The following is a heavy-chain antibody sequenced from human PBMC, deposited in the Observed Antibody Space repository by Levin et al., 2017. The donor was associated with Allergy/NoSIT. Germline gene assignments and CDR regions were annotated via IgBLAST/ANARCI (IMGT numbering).Heavy chain of an antibody. D-gene: IGHD3-9*01. J-gene: IGHJ4*02. CDR2: ISYSGST. CDR3: ARGLADY. V-gene: IGHV4-59*01. CDR1: GGSISSYF. Sequence: PSETLSLTCTVSGGSISSYFWSWIRQPPGKGLEWIGYISYSGSTNYNPSLKSRVTISVDTSKNQVSLKLSSVTAADTAVYFCARGLADYWGQGTLVTVSS.